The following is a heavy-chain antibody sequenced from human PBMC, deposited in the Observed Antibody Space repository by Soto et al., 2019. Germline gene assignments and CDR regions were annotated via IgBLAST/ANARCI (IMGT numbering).Heavy chain of an antibody. CDR2: IKSQTDGGTT. D-gene: IGHD3-16*01. J-gene: IGHJ6*02. V-gene: IGHV3-15*07. CDR3: TTIWGV. Sequence: DVQLVESGGGLVNPGGSLRVSCAASGFTFSNTWMHWVRQAPGKGLEWVGHIKSQTDGGTTENAAPVKGRFTISRDDSKNTLFLQMSDLKIEDTAVYYCTTIWGVWGQGTTVTVSS. CDR1: GFTFSNTW.